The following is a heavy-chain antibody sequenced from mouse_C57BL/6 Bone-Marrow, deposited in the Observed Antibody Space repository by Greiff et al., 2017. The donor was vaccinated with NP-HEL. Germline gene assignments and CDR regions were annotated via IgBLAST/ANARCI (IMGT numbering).Heavy chain of an antibody. V-gene: IGHV5-4*03. J-gene: IGHJ1*03. Sequence: EVKLQESGGGLVKPGGSLKLSCAASGFTFSSYAMSWVRQTPEKRLEWVATISDGGSYTYYPDNVKGRFTISRDNAKNTLYLQMSHLKCEDTAMYYCERVLYDYDGAWYFDVWGTGTTVTVSA. CDR3: ERVLYDYDGAWYFDV. CDR2: ISDGGSYT. D-gene: IGHD2-4*01. CDR1: GFTFSSYA.